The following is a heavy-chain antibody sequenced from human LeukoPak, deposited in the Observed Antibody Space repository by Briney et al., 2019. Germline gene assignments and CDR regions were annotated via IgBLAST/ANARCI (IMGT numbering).Heavy chain of an antibody. Sequence: ASVKVSCKASGYTFTGYYMHWVRQAPGQGLEWMGWISPNSGGTNYAQKFQGRVTMTRNTSISTAYMELSSLRSEDTAVYYCARRTYGSGSYIFDYWGQGTLVTVSS. D-gene: IGHD3-10*01. J-gene: IGHJ4*02. V-gene: IGHV1-2*02. CDR1: GYTFTGYY. CDR3: ARRTYGSGSYIFDY. CDR2: ISPNSGGT.